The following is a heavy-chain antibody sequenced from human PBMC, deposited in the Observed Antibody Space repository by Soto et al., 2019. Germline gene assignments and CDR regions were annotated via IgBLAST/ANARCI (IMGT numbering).Heavy chain of an antibody. D-gene: IGHD3-10*01. CDR1: VGSISIYY. V-gene: IGHV4-59*01. J-gene: IGHJ6*01. Sequence: PSETLSLTCTFSVGSISIYYWSWIRQPPGKGLEWIGYIYYSGSTNYNPSLKSRVTISVDTSKNQFSLKLSSVTAADTAVYYCARDRPYGSGSYYYYYGMDVWGQGTTVTVSS. CDR3: ARDRPYGSGSYYYYYGMDV. CDR2: IYYSGST.